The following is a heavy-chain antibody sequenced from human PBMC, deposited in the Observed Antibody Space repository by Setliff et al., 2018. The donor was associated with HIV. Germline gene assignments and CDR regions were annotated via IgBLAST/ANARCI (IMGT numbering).Heavy chain of an antibody. Sequence: SETLSLTCIISGDSISNSHYYWGWIRQPPGKGLEWIGIIYYSGTPYYNESLRSRITISVGASKKSFSLKMTSVTAADTALYYCARNLDTSANYFTPFFDYWGQATLVTVSS. CDR1: GDSISNSHYY. CDR2: IYYSGTP. D-gene: IGHD3-22*01. V-gene: IGHV4-39*07. J-gene: IGHJ4*02. CDR3: ARNLDTSANYFTPFFDY.